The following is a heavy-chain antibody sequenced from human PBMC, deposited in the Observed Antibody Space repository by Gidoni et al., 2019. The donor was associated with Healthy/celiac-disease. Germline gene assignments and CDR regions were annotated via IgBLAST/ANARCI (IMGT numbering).Heavy chain of an antibody. Sequence: QVQLVESGGGVVQPGRSLRLSCAASGFTFSRYGMHWVRQAPGKGLEWVAVIWYDGSNKYYADSVKGRFTISRDNSKNTLYLQMNSLRAEDTAVYYCARGAWAIEFGESYFDYWGQGTLVTVSS. CDR1: GFTFSRYG. CDR2: IWYDGSNK. V-gene: IGHV3-33*01. CDR3: ARGAWAIEFGESYFDY. J-gene: IGHJ4*02. D-gene: IGHD3-10*01.